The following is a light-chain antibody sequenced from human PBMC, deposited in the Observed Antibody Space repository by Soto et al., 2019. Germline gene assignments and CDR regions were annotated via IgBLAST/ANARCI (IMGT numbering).Light chain of an antibody. V-gene: IGLV1-40*01. CDR3: QSYDNSLSGSKV. CDR2: GNN. Sequence: QPVLPQPPSVSGAPGQRVTISCTGSSSNIGAGYDVHWYQQVPGTAPKLLIYGNNNRPSGVPDRFSGSKSGTSASLAITGLQAEDEADYYCQSYDNSLSGSKVFGGGTQLTVL. J-gene: IGLJ3*02. CDR1: SSNIGAGYD.